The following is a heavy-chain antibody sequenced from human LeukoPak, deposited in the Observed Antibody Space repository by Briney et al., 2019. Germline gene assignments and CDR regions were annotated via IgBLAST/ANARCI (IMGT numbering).Heavy chain of an antibody. J-gene: IGHJ4*02. CDR2: IYHSGST. D-gene: IGHD3-22*01. CDR1: GYSIRSGYY. V-gene: IGHV4-38-2*02. CDR3: ARDVNYYDSSGTSLFDY. Sequence: PSETLSLTCTVSGYSIRSGYYWGWIRQPPGKGLEWIGSIYHSGSTYYNPSLKSRVTISVDTSKNQFSLKLSSVTAADTAVYYCARDVNYYDSSGTSLFDYWGQGTLVTVSS.